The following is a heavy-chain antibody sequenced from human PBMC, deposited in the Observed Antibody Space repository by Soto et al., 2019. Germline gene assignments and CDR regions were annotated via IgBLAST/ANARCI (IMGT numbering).Heavy chain of an antibody. CDR2: ISSSSSYI. V-gene: IGHV3-21*01. CDR1: GFTFSSYS. CDR3: ARDSYNWNYRFDY. Sequence: PGGSLILSCAASGFTFSSYSMNWVRQAPGKGLEWVSSISSSSSYIYYADSVKGRFTISRDNAKNSLYLQMNSLRAEDTAVYYCARDSYNWNYRFDYWGQGTLVTVSS. D-gene: IGHD1-7*01. J-gene: IGHJ4*02.